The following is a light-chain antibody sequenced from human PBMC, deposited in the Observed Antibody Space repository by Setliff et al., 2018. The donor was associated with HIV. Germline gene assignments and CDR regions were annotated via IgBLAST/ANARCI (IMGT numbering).Light chain of an antibody. V-gene: IGLV2-23*02. Sequence: QSALAQPASVSGSPGQSITISCTGTSSDVGSYNPVSWYQQHPGKAPKLIISEVTKRPSGVSNRFSGSKSGNTASLTISGLQAEDEADYYCCSYARISTYGFGTGTKVTV. CDR2: EVT. CDR1: SSDVGSYNP. CDR3: CSYARISTYG. J-gene: IGLJ1*01.